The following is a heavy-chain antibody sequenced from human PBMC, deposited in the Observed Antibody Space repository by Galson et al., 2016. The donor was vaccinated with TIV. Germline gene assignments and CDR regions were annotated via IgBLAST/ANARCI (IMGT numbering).Heavy chain of an antibody. CDR2: ITHSGST. J-gene: IGHJ4*02. D-gene: IGHD4-23*01. V-gene: IGHV4-34*01. CDR3: AKNLRWGGY. Sequence: KGLEWSGEITHSGSTNYNPSLKSRVTISVDTSKNQFSLKMSSVTAADTAVYYCAKNLRWGGYWGQGTLVTVSS.